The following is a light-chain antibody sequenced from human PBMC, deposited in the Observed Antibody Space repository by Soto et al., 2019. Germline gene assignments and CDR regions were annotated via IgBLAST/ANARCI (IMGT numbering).Light chain of an antibody. CDR2: EGS. J-gene: IGLJ2*01. CDR3: CSYAGSRSVV. Sequence: QSALTQPASVSGSPGQSITISCTGTSSDVGSYNLVSWYQLSPGKAPKLMIYEGSRRPSGVSDRFSGSKSGNTASLTISGLQAEDEADYFCCSYAGSRSVVFGGGTKLTVL. V-gene: IGLV2-23*01. CDR1: SSDVGSYNL.